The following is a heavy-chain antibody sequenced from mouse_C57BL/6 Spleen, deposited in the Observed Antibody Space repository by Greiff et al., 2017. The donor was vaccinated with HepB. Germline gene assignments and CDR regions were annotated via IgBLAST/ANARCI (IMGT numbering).Heavy chain of an antibody. D-gene: IGHD4-1*01. CDR1: GYTFTDYY. CDR3: ASRNWDVRFAY. Sequence: VQLQQSGPELVKPGASVKISCKASGYTFTDYYMNWVKQSHGKSLEWIGDINPNNGGTSYNQKFKDKATLTVDKSSSTAYMERRSLTSEDSAVYYCASRNWDVRFAYWGQGTLVTVSA. J-gene: IGHJ3*01. CDR2: INPNNGGT. V-gene: IGHV1-26*01.